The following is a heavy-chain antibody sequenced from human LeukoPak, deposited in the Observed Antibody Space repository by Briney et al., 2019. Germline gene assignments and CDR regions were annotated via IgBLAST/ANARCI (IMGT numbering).Heavy chain of an antibody. CDR2: INPNSGGT. Sequence: ASVKVSCKASGYTFTGYYMHWVRQAPVQGLEWMGWINPNSGGTNYAQKVQGRVTMTRDTSISTAYMELSRLRSDDTAVYYCARSDGYSGYDYEDYWGQGTLVTVSS. D-gene: IGHD5-12*01. CDR3: ARSDGYSGYDYEDY. CDR1: GYTFTGYY. J-gene: IGHJ4*02. V-gene: IGHV1-2*02.